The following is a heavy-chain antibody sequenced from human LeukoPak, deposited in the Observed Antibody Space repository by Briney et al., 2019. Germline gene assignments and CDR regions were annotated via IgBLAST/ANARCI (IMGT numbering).Heavy chain of an antibody. J-gene: IGHJ4*02. D-gene: IGHD6-6*01. CDR2: INSDESST. Sequence: GGSLGLSCVASGFTFSDYWMHWVRQAPGKGLVWVSRINSDESSTSYADSVKGRFTISRDNAKNTLYLQMNSLRAEDTAVYYCASGDGEIAAPPGYWGQGTLVTVSS. CDR1: GFTFSDYW. CDR3: ASGDGEIAAPPGY. V-gene: IGHV3-74*01.